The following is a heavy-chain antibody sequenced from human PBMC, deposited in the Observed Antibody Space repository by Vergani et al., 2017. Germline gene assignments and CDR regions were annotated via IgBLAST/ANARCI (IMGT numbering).Heavy chain of an antibody. V-gene: IGHV3-66*02. CDR3: AREMPSL. CDR1: GFTFSSYA. D-gene: IGHD5-24*01. J-gene: IGHJ4*02. Sequence: EVQLLESGGGLVQPGGSLRLSCAASGFTFSSYAMGWVRQAPGKGLEWVSVIYSGGSTYYADSVKGRFTISRDNAKNTLYLQMNSLRAEDTAVYYCAREMPSLWGQGTLVTVSS. CDR2: IYSGGST.